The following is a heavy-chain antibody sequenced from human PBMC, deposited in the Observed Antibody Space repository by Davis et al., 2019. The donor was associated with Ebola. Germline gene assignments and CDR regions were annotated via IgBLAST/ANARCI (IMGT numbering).Heavy chain of an antibody. CDR1: GLDFKTAW. CDR2: IKSKDFGETA. Sequence: PGGSLRLSCAASGLDFKTAWMSWVRQAPGRGLEWVGRIKSKDFGETAEHAGPLQGRVTISRDDSKSMVYLHMNSLESEDTAVYYCATDLLFAGCEWGQGTLVTVSS. J-gene: IGHJ4*02. CDR3: ATDLLFAGCE. D-gene: IGHD2-21*01. V-gene: IGHV3-15*01.